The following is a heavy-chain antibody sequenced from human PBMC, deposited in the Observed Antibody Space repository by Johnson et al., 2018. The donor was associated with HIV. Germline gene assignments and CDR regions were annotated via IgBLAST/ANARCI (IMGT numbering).Heavy chain of an antibody. CDR1: GFTVKSNY. V-gene: IGHV3-15*01. J-gene: IGHJ3*02. CDR2: IKSKTDGGTT. CDR3: AKGISVYADAFDI. D-gene: IGHD2-8*01. Sequence: VQLVESGGGLVQPGGSLRLSCAGSGFTVKSNYMSWVRQAPGKGLEWVGHIKSKTDGGTTDYAAPVKGRFTISRDDSKNTLYLQMNSLRAEDTAVYYCAKGISVYADAFDIWGQGTMVTVSS.